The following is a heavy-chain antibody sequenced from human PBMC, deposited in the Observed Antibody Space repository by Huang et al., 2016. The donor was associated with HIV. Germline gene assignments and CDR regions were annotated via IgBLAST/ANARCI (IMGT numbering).Heavy chain of an antibody. CDR2: ISGGGGRT. J-gene: IGHJ4*02. V-gene: IGHV3-23*01. CDR3: AKDLTTKNSWMYFDY. D-gene: IGHD4-17*01. Sequence: EVQLLESGGGLVQPGGSLRLSCAVSGFTFSSYDMSWVRQARGKGLEWIASISGGGGRTYYADSGKGRFTVSRDNSKSTVYLQMTSLRAEDTAVYYCAKDLTTKNSWMYFDYWGRGTLVTVSS. CDR1: GFTFSSYD.